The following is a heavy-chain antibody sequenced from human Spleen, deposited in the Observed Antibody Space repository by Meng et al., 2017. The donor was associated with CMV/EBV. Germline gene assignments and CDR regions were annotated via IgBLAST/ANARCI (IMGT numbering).Heavy chain of an antibody. V-gene: IGHV3-23*01. J-gene: IGHJ4*02. CDR1: GFTFSSYS. Sequence: GGSLRLSCAASGFTFSSYSMNWVRQAPGRGLAWVSAITASGGSTYYADSVQGRFTVSRDNSKNTLYLQMNSLRAEDTALYYCAKAFSASWYREYYDDWGQGTLVTVSS. CDR2: ITASGGST. CDR3: AKAFSASWYREYYDD. D-gene: IGHD6-13*01.